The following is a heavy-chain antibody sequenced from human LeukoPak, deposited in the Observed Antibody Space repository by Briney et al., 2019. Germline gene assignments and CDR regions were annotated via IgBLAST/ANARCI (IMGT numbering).Heavy chain of an antibody. CDR2: NRGSGGST. V-gene: IGHV3-23*01. Sequence: GGSLRLSCAASGFSFSSYAMSCVRPAPGKGLEWVSANRGSGGSTYYEDSVKGRFTISRDNSNNTLYLQMNSLRAEDTAVYYCAKRGCSSTSCYGGGYYFDYWGQGTLVTVSS. CDR1: GFSFSSYA. J-gene: IGHJ4*02. CDR3: AKRGCSSTSCYGGGYYFDY. D-gene: IGHD2-2*01.